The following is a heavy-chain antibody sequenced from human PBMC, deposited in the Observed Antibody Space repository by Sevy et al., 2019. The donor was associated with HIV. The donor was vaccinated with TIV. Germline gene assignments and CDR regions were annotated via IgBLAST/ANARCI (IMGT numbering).Heavy chain of an antibody. Sequence: GGSLRLSCAASGFIFRNYAVHWVRQAPGKGLEWLAIISFDGTNKYYADSVKGRFTVSRDNAKNTLYLQMNSLRTEDTDIYYCARGNSPSVTTAPLYYYYGLDVWGQGTTVTVSS. J-gene: IGHJ6*02. V-gene: IGHV3-30-3*01. CDR3: ARGNSPSVTTAPLYYYYGLDV. D-gene: IGHD4-17*01. CDR1: GFIFRNYA. CDR2: ISFDGTNK.